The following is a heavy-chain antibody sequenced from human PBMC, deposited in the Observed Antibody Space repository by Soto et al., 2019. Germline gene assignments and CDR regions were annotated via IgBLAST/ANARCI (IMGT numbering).Heavy chain of an antibody. D-gene: IGHD2-15*01. CDR3: ARAVVVAADFDY. J-gene: IGHJ4*02. CDR1: GYTFTGYA. CDR2: INAGNGNT. V-gene: IGHV1-3*05. Sequence: QVQLVQSGAEEKKPGASVKVSCKASGYTFTGYAMHWVRQAPGQRLEWMGWINAGNGNTKYSQKFQGRVTITRDTSASAAYMDLSSLSSEDTVVYYCARAVVVAADFDYWGQGTLVTVSS.